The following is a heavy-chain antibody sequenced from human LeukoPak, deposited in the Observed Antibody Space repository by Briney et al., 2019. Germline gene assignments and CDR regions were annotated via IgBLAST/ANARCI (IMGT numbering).Heavy chain of an antibody. J-gene: IGHJ4*02. CDR1: GGSISSSSYY. CDR3: AGGPTYYYDSSGYCFDY. CDR2: IYYSGST. D-gene: IGHD3-22*01. V-gene: IGHV4-39*01. Sequence: SETLSPTCTVSGGSISSSSYYWGWIRQPPGKGLEWIGSIYYSGSTYYNPSLKSRVTISVDTSKNQFSLKLSSVTAADTAVYYCAGGPTYYYDSSGYCFDYWGQGTLVTVSS.